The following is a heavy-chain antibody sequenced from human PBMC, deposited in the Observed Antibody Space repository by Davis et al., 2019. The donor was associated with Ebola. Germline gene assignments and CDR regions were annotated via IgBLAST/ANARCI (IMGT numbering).Heavy chain of an antibody. Sequence: PSETLSLTCTVSGGSISSYYWSWIRQPAGQGLEWIGHIYTNGRTNYNPSLKSRVTMSVETSKNQFSLKLSSVTAADTAVYYCAKLRSSNMAAASNYWEQGTLVTVSS. CDR2: IYTNGRT. J-gene: IGHJ4*02. V-gene: IGHV4-4*07. CDR3: AKLRSSNMAAASNY. CDR1: GGSISSYY. D-gene: IGHD6-13*01.